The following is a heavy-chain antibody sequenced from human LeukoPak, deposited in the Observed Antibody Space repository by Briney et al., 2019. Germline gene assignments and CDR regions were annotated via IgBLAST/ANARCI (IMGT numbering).Heavy chain of an antibody. D-gene: IGHD4-17*01. CDR3: AKVGSRTVTTAPFDY. V-gene: IGHV3-23*01. CDR2: ISGSGGST. Sequence: GGSLRLSCAASGFTFSSYAMSWVRQAPGKGLEWVSAISGSGGSTYYADSVKGRFTISRDSSKNTLYLQMNSLRAEDTAVYYCAKVGSRTVTTAPFDYWGQGTLVTVSS. CDR1: GFTFSSYA. J-gene: IGHJ4*02.